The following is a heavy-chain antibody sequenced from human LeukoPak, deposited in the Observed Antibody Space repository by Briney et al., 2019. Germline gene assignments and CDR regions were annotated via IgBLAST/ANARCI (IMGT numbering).Heavy chain of an antibody. D-gene: IGHD3-22*01. CDR2: IYSDNT. CDR3: ARGPRNYYDSSGYYEDY. V-gene: IGHV3-53*01. Sequence: HPGGSLRLSCTVSGFTVSSNSMSWVRQAPGKGLEWVSFIYSDNTHYSDSVKGRFTISRDNSKNTLYLQMNSLRAEDTAVYYCARGPRNYYDSSGYYEDYWGQGTLVTVSS. CDR1: GFTVSSNS. J-gene: IGHJ4*02.